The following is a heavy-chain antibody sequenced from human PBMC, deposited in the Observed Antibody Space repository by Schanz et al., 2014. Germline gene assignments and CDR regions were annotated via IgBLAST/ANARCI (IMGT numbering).Heavy chain of an antibody. CDR1: RLTFGNSW. CDR3: VPMSIAAH. V-gene: IGHV3-21*01. CDR2: ISSTSSYI. D-gene: IGHD6-6*01. Sequence: EVQLVESGGGLVQPGGSLRLSCATSRLTFGNSWMSWVRQAPGKGLEWVSSISSTSSYIFYADSVKGRFTISRDNAKNSLYLQMNSLRAEDTAVYYCVPMSIAAHWGQGTLVTVSS. J-gene: IGHJ4*02.